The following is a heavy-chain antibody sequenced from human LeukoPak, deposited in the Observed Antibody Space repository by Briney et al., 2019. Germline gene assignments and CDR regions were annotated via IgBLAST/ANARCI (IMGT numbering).Heavy chain of an antibody. D-gene: IGHD3-10*01. CDR2: INTNTGNA. CDR3: ARSGGSGSYYARYYYYYMDV. V-gene: IGHV7-4-1*02. Sequence: ASVKVSCQASVCTFSSYAISWVRQAPGQGLEWMGWINTNTGNATYAQGFTGRFVFSLDTSVSTAYLQISSLKAEDTAVYYCARSGGSGSYYARYYYYYMDVWGKGTTVTVSS. CDR1: VCTFSSYA. J-gene: IGHJ6*03.